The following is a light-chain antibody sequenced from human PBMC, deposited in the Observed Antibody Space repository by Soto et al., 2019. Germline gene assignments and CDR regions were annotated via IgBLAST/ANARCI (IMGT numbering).Light chain of an antibody. J-gene: IGKJ1*01. CDR3: QQYNNWPWT. CDR1: QSFSIN. CDR2: GAS. Sequence: TQSPATLSVTTGERATLSCRASQSFSINLAWYQQKPGQAPRLLIYGASTRATDVAARFSGSGSGTEFTLTISSLQSEDFAVYYCQQYNNWPWTFGQGTKVDIK. V-gene: IGKV3-15*01.